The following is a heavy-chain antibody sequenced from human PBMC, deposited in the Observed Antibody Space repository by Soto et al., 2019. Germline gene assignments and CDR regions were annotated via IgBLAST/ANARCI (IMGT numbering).Heavy chain of an antibody. Sequence: QLQLQESGPGLMKPSETLSITCTVSGASITGSSYWSWIRQPAGKGLEWIGRFSLSVTTSYNPSLRSRVTMSADVSKNQFSLRLPSVTAADTALYYCARGMTPPGAPAWYYFDSWGQGTLVTVSS. CDR1: GASITGSSY. V-gene: IGHV4-4*07. CDR3: ARGMTPPGAPAWYYFDS. J-gene: IGHJ4*02. D-gene: IGHD2-8*02. CDR2: FSLSVTT.